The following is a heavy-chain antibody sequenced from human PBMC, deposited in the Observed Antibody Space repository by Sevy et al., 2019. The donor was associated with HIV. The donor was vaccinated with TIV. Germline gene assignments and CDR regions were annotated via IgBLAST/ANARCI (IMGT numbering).Heavy chain of an antibody. D-gene: IGHD3-10*01. CDR2: FDPEDGET. Sequence: ASVKVSCMVSGYTLSKLSMHWVRQAPGKGPEWMGGFDPEDGETIYTQKFQGRVTMTEDTSTDTAYMELSSLRSEDTAVYYCATLDFCRNYPLYGMDVWGQGTTVTVSS. J-gene: IGHJ6*02. CDR1: GYTLSKLS. CDR3: ATLDFCRNYPLYGMDV. V-gene: IGHV1-24*01.